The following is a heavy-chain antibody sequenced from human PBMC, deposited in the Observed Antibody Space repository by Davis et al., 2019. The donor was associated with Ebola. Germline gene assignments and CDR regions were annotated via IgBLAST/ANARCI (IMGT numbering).Heavy chain of an antibody. CDR3: ARGYDYIRRIDS. CDR2: IHHTGGT. V-gene: IGHV4-30-4*08. D-gene: IGHD5-12*01. J-gene: IGHJ4*02. Sequence: SETLSLTCTVSGASIIHDDHAWSWIRQPPGKGLEWIGYIHHTGGTYYNPSLKRPVTMSVDTSKNQFSLKLSSVTAADTAVYYCARGYDYIRRIDSWDQGTLVIVSS. CDR1: GASIIHDDHA.